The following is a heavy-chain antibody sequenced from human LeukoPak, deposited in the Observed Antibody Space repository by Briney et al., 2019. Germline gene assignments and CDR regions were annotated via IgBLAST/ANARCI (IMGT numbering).Heavy chain of an antibody. D-gene: IGHD2/OR15-2a*01. CDR2: IYYSGST. V-gene: IGHV4-61*03. CDR1: GGSVSSGSYY. Sequence: SETLSLTCTVSGGSVSSGSYYWSWIRQPPGKGLEWIGYIYYSGSTNYNPSLKSRFTISLDTSKNHFSLKLSSVTAADTAVYYCARGLFWYFDYWGQGTLVTVSS. CDR3: ARGLFWYFDY. J-gene: IGHJ4*02.